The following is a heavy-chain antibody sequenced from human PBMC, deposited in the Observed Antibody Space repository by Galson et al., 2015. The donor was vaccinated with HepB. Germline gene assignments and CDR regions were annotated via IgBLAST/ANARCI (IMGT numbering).Heavy chain of an antibody. CDR1: GYTLTELS. D-gene: IGHD3-22*01. CDR2: FDPEDGET. V-gene: IGHV1-24*01. J-gene: IGHJ3*02. Sequence: SVKVSCKVSGYTLTELSMHWVRQAPGKGLEWMGGFDPEDGETIYAQKFQGRVTMTEDTSTDTAYMELSSLRSEDTAVYYCATDSYDSSGDPRHDAFDIWGQGTMVTVSS. CDR3: ATDSYDSSGDPRHDAFDI.